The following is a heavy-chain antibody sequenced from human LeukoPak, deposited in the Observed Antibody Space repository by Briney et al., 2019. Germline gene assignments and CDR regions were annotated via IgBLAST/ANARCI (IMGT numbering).Heavy chain of an antibody. CDR1: GFTFSSYG. V-gene: IGHV3-30*18. D-gene: IGHD3-22*01. CDR2: ISYDGSNK. CDR3: AKAKEGVTYYYDSSGYYFDY. J-gene: IGHJ4*02. Sequence: GGSLRLSCAASGFTFSSYGMHWVRQAPGKGLEWVAVISYDGSNKYYADSVKGRFTISRDNSKNTLYLQMNSLRAEDTTVYYCAKAKEGVTYYYDSSGYYFDYWGQGTLVTVSS.